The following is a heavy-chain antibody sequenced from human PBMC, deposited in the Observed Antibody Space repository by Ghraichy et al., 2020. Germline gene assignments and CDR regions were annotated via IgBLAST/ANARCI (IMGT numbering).Heavy chain of an antibody. J-gene: IGHJ6*02. CDR1: GGSISSYY. CDR2: IYYSGST. Sequence: SETLSLTCTVSGGSISSYYWSWIRQPPGKGLEWIGYIYYSGSTNYNPSLRSRVTISVDTSKNQFSLKLRSVTAADTAVYFCARSHPYGGFINYGLDVWGQGTTVTVSS. CDR3: ARSHPYGGFINYGLDV. D-gene: IGHD4-23*01. V-gene: IGHV4-59*01.